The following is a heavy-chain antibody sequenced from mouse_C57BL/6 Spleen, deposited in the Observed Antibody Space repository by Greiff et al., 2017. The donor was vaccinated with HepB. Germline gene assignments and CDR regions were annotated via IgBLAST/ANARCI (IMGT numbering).Heavy chain of an antibody. CDR3: AREGYPYYFDY. V-gene: IGHV1-80*01. Sequence: VQLQQSGAELVKPGASVKISCKASGYAFSSYWMNWVKQRPGKGLEWIGQIYPGDGDTNYNGKFKGKATLTADKSSSTAYMQLSSLTSEDSAVYFCAREGYPYYFDYWGQGTTLTVSS. CDR1: GYAFSSYW. J-gene: IGHJ2*01. CDR2: IYPGDGDT.